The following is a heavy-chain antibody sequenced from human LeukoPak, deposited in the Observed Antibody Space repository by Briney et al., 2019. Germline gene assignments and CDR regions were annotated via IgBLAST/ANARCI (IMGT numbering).Heavy chain of an antibody. D-gene: IGHD3-16*01. CDR1: GFTLSSYW. J-gene: IGHJ4*02. V-gene: IGHV3-74*01. CDR3: ARGGGGGSLDY. Sequence: GGSLRLSCAASGFTLSSYWMHWVRQAPGKGVVWVSCIKSEGVTTNYADSVKGRFTISRDNAKNTLYLQMNSLRAEDTAAYYCARGGGGGSLDYWGQGTLVTVSS. CDR2: IKSEGVTT.